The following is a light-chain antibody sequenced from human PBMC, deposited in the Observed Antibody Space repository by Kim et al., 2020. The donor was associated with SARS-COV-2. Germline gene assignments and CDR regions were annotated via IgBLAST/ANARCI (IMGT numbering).Light chain of an antibody. J-gene: IGKJ4*01. CDR1: PSVSIY. CDR3: HQRSNWPPLT. V-gene: IGKV3-11*01. Sequence: SPGERATLSCRASPSVSIYLAWYQQKPGQAPRLLTYDASNRATGIPARFSGSASGTDFTLTISSLAPEDFAVYYCHQRSNWPPLTFGGGTKVDIK. CDR2: DAS.